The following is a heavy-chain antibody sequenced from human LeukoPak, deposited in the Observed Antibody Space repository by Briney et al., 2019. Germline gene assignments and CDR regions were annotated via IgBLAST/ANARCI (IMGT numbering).Heavy chain of an antibody. V-gene: IGHV4-4*07. CDR1: GGSISSYY. CDR2: IYARGST. D-gene: IGHD3-22*01. CDR3: ARGAYYYDSSGYFTFHI. Sequence: SETLSLTCTVSGGSISSYYWSWIRQPAGKGLEWIGRIYARGSTNYNPSLKSRVTMSVDTSKNQFSLKLSSVTAADTAVYYCARGAYYYDSSGYFTFHIWGQGTMVTVS. J-gene: IGHJ3*02.